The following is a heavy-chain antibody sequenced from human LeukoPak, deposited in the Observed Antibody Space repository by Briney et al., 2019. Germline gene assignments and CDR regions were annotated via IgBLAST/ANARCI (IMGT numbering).Heavy chain of an antibody. Sequence: PSETLSLTCAVYGGSFSGYYWSWLPQPPGKGLEWIGEINQSGSTNYNPSLKSRVSISVDTSKTPFALKLSSVTAAGTAVYYCALVTMVRGVEVDYWGQGTLVTVSS. CDR1: GGSFSGYY. J-gene: IGHJ4*02. D-gene: IGHD3-10*01. CDR3: ALVTMVRGVEVDY. CDR2: INQSGST. V-gene: IGHV4-34*01.